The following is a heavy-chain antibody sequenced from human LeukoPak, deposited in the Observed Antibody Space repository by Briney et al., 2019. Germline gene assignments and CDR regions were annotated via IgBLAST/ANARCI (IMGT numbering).Heavy chain of an antibody. CDR1: ALSFSRGRYY. D-gene: IGHD6-13*01. V-gene: IGHV4-61*01. CDR2: LYYSGST. J-gene: IGHJ4*02. CDR3: ARGYSSSWYHY. Sequence: TSQTLSLTNNVSALSFSRGRYYCSWIPTPRGKNLECSGYLYYSGSTNYKPSLEGRVTISVDTSKNQVSLKLSSVTAADTAVYYCARGYSSSWYHYWGQGTLVTVSS.